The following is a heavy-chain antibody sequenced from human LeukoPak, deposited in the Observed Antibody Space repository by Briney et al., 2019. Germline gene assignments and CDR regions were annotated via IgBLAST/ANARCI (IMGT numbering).Heavy chain of an antibody. J-gene: IGHJ3*02. V-gene: IGHV4-59*01. CDR3: ARAPFRDAAFDI. CDR1: GGSISSYY. Sequence: PSETLSLTCTVSGGSISSYYWSWIRQPPGKGLEWIGYIYYSGSTNYNPSLKSRVTISVDTSKNQFSLKLSSVTAADTAVYYCARAPFRDAAFDIWGQGTMVTVSS. CDR2: IYYSGST.